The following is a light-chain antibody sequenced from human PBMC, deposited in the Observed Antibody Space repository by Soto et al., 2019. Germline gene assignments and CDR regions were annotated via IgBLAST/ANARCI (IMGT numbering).Light chain of an antibody. Sequence: QPVLTQPPSASASLGASVTLTCTLSSGYSNYKVDWYQQRPGMGPRFVMRVGTGGIVGSKGDGIPDRFSVLGSGLNRYLTIKNIQEEDESDYHCGADHGSGSNFPDVVFGGGTKLTVL. J-gene: IGLJ2*01. V-gene: IGLV9-49*01. CDR2: VGTGGIVG. CDR3: GADHGSGSNFPDVV. CDR1: SGYSNYK.